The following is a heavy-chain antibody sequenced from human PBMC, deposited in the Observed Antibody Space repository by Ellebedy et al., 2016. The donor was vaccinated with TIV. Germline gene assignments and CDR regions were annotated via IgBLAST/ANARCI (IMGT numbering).Heavy chain of an antibody. V-gene: IGHV3-13*01. CDR1: GFTFNRYD. D-gene: IGHD3-16*01. CDR2: IDNAGDT. J-gene: IGHJ6*02. Sequence: GGSLRLSXAASGFTFNRYDMHWVRQSTRKGLEWVASIDNAGDTYYPGSVKGRFTISRENAKNSLYLQMNSLRVEDTAVYYCTRFEIISGGGYGMDVWGQGTTVTVSS. CDR3: TRFEIISGGGYGMDV.